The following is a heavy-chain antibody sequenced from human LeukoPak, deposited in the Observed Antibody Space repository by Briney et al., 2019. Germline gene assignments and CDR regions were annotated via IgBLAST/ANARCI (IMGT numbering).Heavy chain of an antibody. CDR1: GFTFSDYY. Sequence: GGSLRLSCAASGFTFSDYYMSWIRQAPGKGLEWVSYISSSGSTIYYADSVKGRFTISRDNAKNSLYLQMNSLKTEDTAVYYCTTDFPTGTTLLWGQGTLVTVSS. CDR3: TTDFPTGTTLL. D-gene: IGHD1-7*01. CDR2: ISSSGSTI. V-gene: IGHV3-11*01. J-gene: IGHJ4*02.